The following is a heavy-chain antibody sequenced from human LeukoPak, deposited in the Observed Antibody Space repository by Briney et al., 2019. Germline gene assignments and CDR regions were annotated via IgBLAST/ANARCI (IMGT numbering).Heavy chain of an antibody. CDR2: ISAYNGNT. CDR1: GYTFTAYF. V-gene: IGHV1-18*04. CDR3: ARGFVVVPAAYGY. Sequence: ASVKVSCKASGYTFTAYFMHWVRQAPGQGLEWMGWISAYNGNTNYAQKLQGRVTMTTDTSTSTAYMELRSLRSDDTAVYYCARGFVVVPAAYGYWGQGTLVTVSS. D-gene: IGHD2-2*01. J-gene: IGHJ4*02.